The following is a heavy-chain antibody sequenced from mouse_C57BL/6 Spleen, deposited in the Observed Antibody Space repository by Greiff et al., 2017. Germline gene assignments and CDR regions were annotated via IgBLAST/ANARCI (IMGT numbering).Heavy chain of an antibody. CDR1: GYTFTEYT. D-gene: IGHD3-2*02. J-gene: IGHJ2*01. Sequence: VQLVESGAELVKPGASVKLSCKASGYTFTEYTIHWVKQRSGQGLEWIGLFYPGSGSIKYNEKFKDKATLTADKSSSTVYMEISRLTSEDSVFYFCARNEEGDSSGFDNWGQGTTLTVSS. CDR2: FYPGSGSI. V-gene: IGHV1-62-2*01. CDR3: ARNEEGDSSGFDN.